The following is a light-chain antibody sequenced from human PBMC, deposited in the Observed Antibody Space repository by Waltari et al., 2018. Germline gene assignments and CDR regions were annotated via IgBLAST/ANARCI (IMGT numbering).Light chain of an antibody. Sequence: QSALTQPASVSGSPGQSITISCTGSSSDVGGYDLVSWYQKHPGKVPKLIIYDVRHRPEGGSTRFSGSKSGNTASLTISGLQSEDEADYYCNSYTSSNTRVFGTGTRVTVL. V-gene: IGLV2-14*03. J-gene: IGLJ1*01. CDR3: NSYTSSNTRV. CDR2: DVR. CDR1: SSDVGGYDL.